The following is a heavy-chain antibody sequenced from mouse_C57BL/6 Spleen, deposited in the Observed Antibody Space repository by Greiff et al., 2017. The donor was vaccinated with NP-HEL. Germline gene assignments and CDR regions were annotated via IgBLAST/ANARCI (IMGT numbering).Heavy chain of an antibody. CDR3: ARSYYYGSSYGAMDD. D-gene: IGHD1-1*01. J-gene: IGHJ4*01. V-gene: IGHV1-64*01. CDR1: GYTFTSYW. Sequence: VQLQQPGAELVKPGASVKLSCKASGYTFTSYWMHWVKQRPGQGLEWIGMIHPNSGSTNYNEKFKSKATLTVDKSSSTAYMQLSSLTSEDSAVYYCARSYYYGSSYGAMDDWGQGTSVTVSS. CDR2: IHPNSGST.